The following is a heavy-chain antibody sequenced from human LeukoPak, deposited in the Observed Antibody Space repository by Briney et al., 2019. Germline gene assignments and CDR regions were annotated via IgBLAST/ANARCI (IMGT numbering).Heavy chain of an antibody. D-gene: IGHD3-10*01. CDR2: ISYDGSNK. CDR3: AVTMAEPTFDY. CDR1: GFTFSSYA. V-gene: IGHV3-30-3*01. J-gene: IGHJ4*02. Sequence: GGSLRLSCAASGFTFSSYAMHWVRQAPGKGLEWVAVISYDGSNKYYADSVKGRFTISRDNSKNTLYLQMNSLRAEDTAVYYCAVTMAEPTFDYWGQGTLVTVPS.